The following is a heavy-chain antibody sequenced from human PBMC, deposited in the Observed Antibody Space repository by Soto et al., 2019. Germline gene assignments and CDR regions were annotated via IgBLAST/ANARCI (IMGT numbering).Heavy chain of an antibody. CDR2: MNPNNGNT. D-gene: IGHD2-15*01. CDR1: GYTFTSYD. CDR3: ARAYCSGGRCYSDT. V-gene: IGHV1-8*01. J-gene: IGHJ4*02. Sequence: ASVKVSCKASGYTFTSYDIDWVRQATGQGLEWMGWMNPNNGNTDYAQKFQGRVTMTRNTSISTAHMELSSLRSEDTAVYYCARAYCSGGRCYSDTFGQGTLVTVSS.